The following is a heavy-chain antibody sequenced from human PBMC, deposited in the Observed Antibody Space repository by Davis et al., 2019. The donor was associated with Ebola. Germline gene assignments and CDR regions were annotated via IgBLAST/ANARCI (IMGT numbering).Heavy chain of an antibody. J-gene: IGHJ6*02. CDR1: GYSFTKYW. CDR2: IYPGDSDT. CDR3: ARPPSFDFWSGRYGMDV. D-gene: IGHD3-3*01. Sequence: GESLKISCKGSGYSFTKYWIGWVRQMPGKGLEWMGIIYPGDSDTRYSPSFQGQVTISADKSISTAYLQWSSLKASDTAMYYCARPPSFDFWSGRYGMDVWGQGTTVTVS. V-gene: IGHV5-51*01.